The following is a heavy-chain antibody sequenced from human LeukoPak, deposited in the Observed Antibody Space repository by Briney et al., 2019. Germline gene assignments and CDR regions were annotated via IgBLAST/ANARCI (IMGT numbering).Heavy chain of an antibody. Sequence: SETLSLACAVYGGSFSGYYWSWIRQPPGNGLEWIGEINHSGSTNYNPSLKSRVTISVDTSKNQFSLKLSSVTAADTAVYYCARGRGTGYDILTGYYSGGNWFDPWGQGTLVTVSS. CDR3: ARGRGTGYDILTGYYSGGNWFDP. CDR1: GGSFSGYY. V-gene: IGHV4-34*01. D-gene: IGHD3-9*01. CDR2: INHSGST. J-gene: IGHJ5*02.